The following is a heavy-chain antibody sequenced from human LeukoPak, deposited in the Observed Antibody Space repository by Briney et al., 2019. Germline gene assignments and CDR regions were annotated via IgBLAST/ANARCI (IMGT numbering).Heavy chain of an antibody. V-gene: IGHV3-30*02. J-gene: IGHJ4*02. CDR2: IRYDGSNK. D-gene: IGHD1-26*01. CDR1: GFTFSSYG. CDR3: AKDDIVGATVPRPGSIDY. Sequence: PGGSLRLSCAASGFTFSSYGMHWVRQAPGKGLEWVAFIRYDGSNKYYADSVEGRFTISRDNSKNTLYLQMNSLRAEDTAVYYCAKDDIVGATVPRPGSIDYWGQGTLVTVSS.